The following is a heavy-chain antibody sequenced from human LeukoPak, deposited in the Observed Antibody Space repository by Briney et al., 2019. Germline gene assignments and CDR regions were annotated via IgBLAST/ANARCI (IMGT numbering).Heavy chain of an antibody. CDR3: AREEGYRRYFAL. V-gene: IGHV3-53*01. CDR1: GFTFSDYY. J-gene: IGHJ2*01. D-gene: IGHD3-16*02. CDR2: TYSGGST. Sequence: GGSLRLSCAASGFTFSDYYMSWIRQAPGKGLEWVSVTYSGGSTYYADSVKGRFSISRDNSKNTVYLQMSSLRAEDTAVYYCAREEGYRRYFALWGRGTLVTVSS.